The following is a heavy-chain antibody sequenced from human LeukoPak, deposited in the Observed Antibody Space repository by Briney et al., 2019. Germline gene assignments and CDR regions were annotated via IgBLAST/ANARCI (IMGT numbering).Heavy chain of an antibody. CDR1: GGTFSSYA. J-gene: IGHJ4*02. CDR2: FDPEDGET. V-gene: IGHV1-24*01. CDR3: ATGGYSYEY. Sequence: ASVKVSCKASGGTFSSYAISWVRQAPGQGLEWMGGFDPEDGETIYAQKFQGRVTMTGDTSTDTAYMELSSLRSEDTAVYYCATGGYSYEYWGQGTLVTVSS. D-gene: IGHD5-18*01.